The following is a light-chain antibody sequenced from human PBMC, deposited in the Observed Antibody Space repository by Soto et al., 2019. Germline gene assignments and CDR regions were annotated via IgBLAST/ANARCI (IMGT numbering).Light chain of an antibody. CDR3: QQCDDFIT. CDR2: EAS. Sequence: DLQMTQSPSSLSASVGDRVTITCQASQDIKNYLNWYQQKPGKAPKLLIYEASNLETGVPSRFSGSGSGTSFTFTISSLQPEDIATYYCQQCDDFITFGGGTRIEIK. V-gene: IGKV1-33*01. J-gene: IGKJ4*01. CDR1: QDIKNY.